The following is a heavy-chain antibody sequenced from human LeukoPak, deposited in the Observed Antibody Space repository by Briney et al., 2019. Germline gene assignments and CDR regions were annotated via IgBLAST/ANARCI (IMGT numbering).Heavy chain of an antibody. Sequence: GGSLRLSCAVSGFTFSSYEMNWVRQAPGKGLEWVSYIRSSGSTIYYADSVKGRFTISRDNAKNSLYLQMNSLRAEDTAVYYCAREGSITIFGVVYPYYYYMDAWGKGTTVTVSS. CDR1: GFTFSSYE. CDR2: IRSSGSTI. V-gene: IGHV3-48*03. D-gene: IGHD3-3*01. CDR3: AREGSITIFGVVYPYYYYMDA. J-gene: IGHJ6*03.